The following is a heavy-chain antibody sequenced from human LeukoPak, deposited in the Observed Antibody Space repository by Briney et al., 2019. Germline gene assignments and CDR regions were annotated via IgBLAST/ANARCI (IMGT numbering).Heavy chain of an antibody. CDR2: INAGNGNT. D-gene: IGHD3-16*01. V-gene: IGHV1-3*01. Sequence: ASVKVSCKSSGYTFTSYAMHWVRQAPGQRLEWMGWINAGNGNTKYSQKFQGRVTITRDTSASIAYMELSSLRSEDTAVYYCARDSHHTFGGPIGFDPWGQGTLVTVSS. J-gene: IGHJ5*02. CDR1: GYTFTSYA. CDR3: ARDSHHTFGGPIGFDP.